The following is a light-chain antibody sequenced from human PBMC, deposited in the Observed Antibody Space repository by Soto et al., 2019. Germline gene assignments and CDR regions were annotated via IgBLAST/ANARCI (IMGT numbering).Light chain of an antibody. J-gene: IGKJ4*01. Sequence: EIVLTQSPGTLSLSPGERATLSCRASQSVTSNYLAWYQQKPGQAPRLLIYGASYRATGIPDRFSGSGSGTDFTLTINRLEPEDFAMFYCQQYGNSPLSLTFGGGTKVEIK. CDR3: QQYGNSPLSLT. CDR2: GAS. V-gene: IGKV3-20*01. CDR1: QSVTSNY.